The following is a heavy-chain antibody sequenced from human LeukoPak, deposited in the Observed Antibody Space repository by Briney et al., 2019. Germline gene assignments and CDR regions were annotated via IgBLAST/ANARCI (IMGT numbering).Heavy chain of an antibody. CDR2: ISYDGTKT. CDR1: GFTFSSHA. J-gene: IGHJ4*02. CDR3: ARDDRGYYPFN. D-gene: IGHD3-22*01. V-gene: IGHV3-30*04. Sequence: GGSLRLSCAASGFTFSSHAMHWVRQAPGKGLEWVAAISYDGTKTYYADSVKGRITISRDNFKNALHLQMNSLRAEDTAVYYCARDDRGYYPFNWGQGTLVTVSS.